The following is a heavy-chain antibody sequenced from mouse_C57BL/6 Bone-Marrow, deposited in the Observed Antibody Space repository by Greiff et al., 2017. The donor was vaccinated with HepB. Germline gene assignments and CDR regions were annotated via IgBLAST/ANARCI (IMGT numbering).Heavy chain of an antibody. CDR2: IWSGGST. CDR3: ARGIYYDYDGFAY. CDR1: GFSLTSYG. D-gene: IGHD2-4*01. Sequence: VQLVESGPGLVQPSQSLSITCTVSGFSLTSYGVHWVRQSPGKGLEWLGVIWSGGSTDYNAAFISRLSISKDNSKSQVFFKMNSLQADYTAIYYCARGIYYDYDGFAYWGQGTLVTVSA. J-gene: IGHJ3*01. V-gene: IGHV2-2*01.